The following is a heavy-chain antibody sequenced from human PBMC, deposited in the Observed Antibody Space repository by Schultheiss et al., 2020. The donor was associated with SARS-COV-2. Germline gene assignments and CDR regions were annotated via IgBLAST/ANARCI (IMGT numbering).Heavy chain of an antibody. CDR1: GFTVSSNY. CDR3: AKADRQVSTSIASYYY. CDR2: ISGSGGST. Sequence: GESLKISCAASGFTVSSNYMSWVRQAPGKGLEWVSAISGSGGSTYYADSLKGRFTISRDNSKNTLFLQINTLRAEDTAMYYCAKADRQVSTSIASYYYWGKGTLVTVS. D-gene: IGHD5/OR15-5a*01. V-gene: IGHV3-23*01. J-gene: IGHJ4*02.